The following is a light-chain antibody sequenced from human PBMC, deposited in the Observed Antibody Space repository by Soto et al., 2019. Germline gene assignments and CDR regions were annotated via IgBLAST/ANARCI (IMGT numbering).Light chain of an antibody. CDR3: SSYTSSSTLEGV. V-gene: IGLV2-14*01. J-gene: IGLJ1*01. Sequence: QSVLTQPASVSGSPGQSITISCTGTSSDVCGYNYVSWYQQHPGKAPKLMIYDVSNRPSGVSNRFSGSKSGNTASLTISGLQAEDEADYYCSSYTSSSTLEGVFGTGTKVT. CDR2: DVS. CDR1: SSDVCGYNY.